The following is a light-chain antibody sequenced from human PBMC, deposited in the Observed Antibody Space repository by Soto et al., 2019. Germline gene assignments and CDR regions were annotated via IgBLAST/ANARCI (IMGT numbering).Light chain of an antibody. CDR3: SSYSFTTSLYV. J-gene: IGLJ1*01. V-gene: IGLV2-14*01. Sequence: QSVLTQPASVSGSPGQSITISCTGTSSDVGGYNYVSWYQQHPGKAPKLMIYEVSNRPSGVSNRFSGSKSGETASLTISGLQAEDEADYYCSSYSFTTSLYVFGTGTKVTVL. CDR2: EVS. CDR1: SSDVGGYNY.